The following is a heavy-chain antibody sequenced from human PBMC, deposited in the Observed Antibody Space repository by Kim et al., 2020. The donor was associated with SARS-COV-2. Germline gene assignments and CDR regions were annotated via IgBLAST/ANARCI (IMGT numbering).Heavy chain of an antibody. D-gene: IGHD4-17*01. CDR3: AKARSPTTVTVREPFDY. CDR1: AFTFSDYG. Sequence: GGSLRLSCAASAFTFSDYGMHWVRQSPGKGLEWVAVISYDGSNKYYADSVKGRFTISRDNSKNTLYLQMNSLRAEDTAVYYCAKARSPTTVTVREPFDYWGQGTLVTVSS. J-gene: IGHJ4*02. V-gene: IGHV3-30*18. CDR2: ISYDGSNK.